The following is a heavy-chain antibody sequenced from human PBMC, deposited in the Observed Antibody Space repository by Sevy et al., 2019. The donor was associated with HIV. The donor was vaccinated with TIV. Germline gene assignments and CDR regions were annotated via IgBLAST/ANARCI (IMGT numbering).Heavy chain of an antibody. CDR2: IAGHSCDT. CDR1: GFLFDDYS. J-gene: IGHJ4*02. Sequence: ASVKVSCKTSGFLFDDYSIAWIRQAPGQGLEWLGRIAGHSCDTDYAEKFQGRVTMTTRPSTRTVYMELRSLNVDDTGVYYCAGDRRFFYQYWGQGTSVTVSS. V-gene: IGHV1-18*01. CDR3: AGDRRFFYQY. D-gene: IGHD3-10*01.